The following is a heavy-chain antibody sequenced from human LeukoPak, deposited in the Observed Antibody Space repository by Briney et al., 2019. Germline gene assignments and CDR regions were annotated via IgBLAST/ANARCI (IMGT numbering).Heavy chain of an antibody. CDR1: GYTFTSYY. J-gene: IGHJ6*03. CDR3: ARVVTMGRGKDYYMDV. Sequence: ASVTVSFKASGYTFTSYYMHWVRQAPGQGLEWMGIINPSGGSTSYAQKFQGRVTMTSDMSTSTVYMELSRLRYEETGVYYCARVVTMGRGKDYYMDVWGKGTTVTVSS. D-gene: IGHD3-10*01. CDR2: INPSGGST. V-gene: IGHV1-46*01.